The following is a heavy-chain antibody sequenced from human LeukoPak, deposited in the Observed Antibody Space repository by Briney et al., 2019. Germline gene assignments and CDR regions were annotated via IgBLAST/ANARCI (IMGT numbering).Heavy chain of an antibody. CDR3: ARDLGDYYATSGIFDL. J-gene: IGHJ4*02. D-gene: IGHD3-22*01. V-gene: IGHV3-30*01. CDR1: GFIFGSYP. CDR2: ISYTGSDK. Sequence: PGKSLRLSCAASGFIFGSYPMHWVRQAPGKGLAWVSVISYTGSDKYFADSVKGRFTISRDNSKNTLYLQMNSLRTEDTAVYYCARDLGDYYATSGIFDLWGQGTLVTVSS.